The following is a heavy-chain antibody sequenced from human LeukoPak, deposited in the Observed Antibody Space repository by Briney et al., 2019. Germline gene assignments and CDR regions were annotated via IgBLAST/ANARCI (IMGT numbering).Heavy chain of an antibody. CDR1: GGSFSGYY. CDR3: ARGGYGDYPGGYFDY. V-gene: IGHV4-34*01. D-gene: IGHD4-17*01. CDR2: INHSGST. J-gene: IGHJ4*02. Sequence: SETLSLTCAVYGGSFSGYYWSWIRQPPGKGLEWIGEINHSGSTNYNPSLKSRVTISVDTSKNQFSLKLSSVTAADTAVHYCARGGYGDYPGGYFDYWGQGTLVTVSS.